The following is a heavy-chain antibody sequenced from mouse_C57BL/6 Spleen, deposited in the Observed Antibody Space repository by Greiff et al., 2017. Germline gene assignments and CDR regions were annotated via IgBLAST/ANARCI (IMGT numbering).Heavy chain of an antibody. CDR2: FYPGSGSI. CDR3: ARHEGPYYYGSSEGYFDY. J-gene: IGHJ2*01. D-gene: IGHD1-1*01. V-gene: IGHV1-62-2*01. CDR1: GYTFTEYT. Sequence: QVQLKESGAELVKPGASVKLSCKASGYTFTEYTIHWVKQRSGQGLEWIGWFYPGSGSIKYNEKFKDKDTLTADKSSSTVYMELSRLTSEDSAVYFCARHEGPYYYGSSEGYFDYWGQGTTLTVSS.